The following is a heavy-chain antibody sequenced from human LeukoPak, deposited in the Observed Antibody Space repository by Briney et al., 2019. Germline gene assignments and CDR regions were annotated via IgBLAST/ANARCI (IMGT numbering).Heavy chain of an antibody. Sequence: ASVKVSCKASGYTFTSYDINWVRQATGQGPEWMGWMNPNSGDTGYAQKFQGRVTMTRNTSISTAYMELSSLRSEDTAVYYCARGQRVKAAGRNYYYYGMDVWGRGTTVTVSS. CDR3: ARGQRVKAAGRNYYYYGMDV. CDR2: MNPNSGDT. J-gene: IGHJ6*02. V-gene: IGHV1-8*01. D-gene: IGHD6-13*01. CDR1: GYTFTSYD.